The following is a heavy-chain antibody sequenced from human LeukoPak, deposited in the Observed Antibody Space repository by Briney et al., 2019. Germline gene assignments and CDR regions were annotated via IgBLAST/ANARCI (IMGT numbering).Heavy chain of an antibody. V-gene: IGHV3-30*02. CDR2: IRYDGSTK. D-gene: IGHD3-16*01. Sequence: GGSLRLSCEASGFNVVNYNINWVRQAPGKGLEWVAFIRYDGSTKDFADSVKGRFSISRDNSKKIVYLQMSNLRPEDTAIYYCADVDHWGQGTLVTVSS. J-gene: IGHJ4*02. CDR1: GFNVVNYN. CDR3: ADVDH.